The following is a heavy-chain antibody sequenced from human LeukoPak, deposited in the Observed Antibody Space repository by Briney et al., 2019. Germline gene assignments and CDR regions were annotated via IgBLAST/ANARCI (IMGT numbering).Heavy chain of an antibody. CDR1: GYTFTSQG. V-gene: IGHV1-18*01. Sequence: ASMKVSCKASGYTFTSQGISWVRQAPGQGLEWMGWISGYNGNKKYAQKFQDRVTMTTDTSTSTAYMELRSLRSDDTAVYYCASDCHTTTCLFDYWSQGTLVTVSS. CDR3: ASDCHTTTCLFDY. J-gene: IGHJ4*02. D-gene: IGHD2-2*01. CDR2: ISGYNGNK.